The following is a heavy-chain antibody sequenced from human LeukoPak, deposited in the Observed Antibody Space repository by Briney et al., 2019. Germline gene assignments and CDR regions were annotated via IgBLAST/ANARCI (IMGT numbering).Heavy chain of an antibody. Sequence: SETLSLTYAVYGGSFSGYYWSWIRQPPGKGLEWIGEINHSGSTNYNPSLKSRVTISVDTSKNQFSLKLSSVTAADTAVYYCARLGGIAAAGTVNYWGQGTLVTVSS. D-gene: IGHD6-13*01. V-gene: IGHV4-34*01. J-gene: IGHJ4*02. CDR3: ARLGGIAAAGTVNY. CDR1: GGSFSGYY. CDR2: INHSGST.